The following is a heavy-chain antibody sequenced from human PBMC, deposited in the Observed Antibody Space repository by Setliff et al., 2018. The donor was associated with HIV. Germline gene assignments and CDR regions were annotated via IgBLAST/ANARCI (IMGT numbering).Heavy chain of an antibody. Sequence: SETLSLTCAVYGGSFSDYYWIWIRQSPEKGPGWIGEVNHSGITKYNPSLRSRVIISIDTSKKQFYLKVNSVTAADAAIYYCARGGAHNHGHDYFDYWGQGTLVTSPQ. CDR3: ARGGAHNHGHDYFDY. CDR1: GGSFSDYY. D-gene: IGHD1-1*01. J-gene: IGHJ4*02. CDR2: VNHSGIT. V-gene: IGHV4-34*01.